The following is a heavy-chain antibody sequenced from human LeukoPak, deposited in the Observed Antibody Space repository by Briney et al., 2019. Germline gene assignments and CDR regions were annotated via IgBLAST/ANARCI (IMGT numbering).Heavy chain of an antibody. V-gene: IGHV1-2*02. CDR3: ARASCSGGSCYLAEVPDAFDI. J-gene: IGHJ3*02. CDR2: INPNSGGT. D-gene: IGHD2-15*01. CDR1: GYTFTGYY. Sequence: ASVEVSCKASGYTFTGYYMHWVRQAPGQGLEWMGWINPNSGGTNYAQKFQGRVTMTRDTSISTAYMELSRLRSDDTAVCYCARASCSGGSCYLAEVPDAFDIWGQGTMVTVSS.